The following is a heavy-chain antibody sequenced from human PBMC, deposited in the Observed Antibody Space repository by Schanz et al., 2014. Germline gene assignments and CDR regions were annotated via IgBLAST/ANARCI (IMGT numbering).Heavy chain of an antibody. Sequence: EVQLVESGGGLVQPGGSLRLSCAASGFTFSTYAMDWVRQAPGKGPEWVSGISDNGGATYYADSVKGRFTISRDNSKNTLYLQMNSLRAEDTAVYYCARGYSSSMDVWGQGTTVTVSS. J-gene: IGHJ6*02. V-gene: IGHV3-23*04. CDR1: GFTFSTYA. D-gene: IGHD6-6*01. CDR2: ISDNGGAT. CDR3: ARGYSSSMDV.